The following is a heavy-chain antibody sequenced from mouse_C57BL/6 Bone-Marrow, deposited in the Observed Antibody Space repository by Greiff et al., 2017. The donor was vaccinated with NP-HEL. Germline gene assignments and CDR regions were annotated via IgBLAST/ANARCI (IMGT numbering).Heavy chain of an antibody. CDR2: IDPENGDT. CDR3: TCYGNYDFDV. V-gene: IGHV14-4*01. Sequence: VQLQQSGAELVRPGASVELSCTASGFNIKDDYMHWVKQRPEQGLEWIGWIDPENGDTEYASKFQGKATITADTSSNTAYLQLSSLTSEDTAVYYCTCYGNYDFDVWGTGTTVTVSS. D-gene: IGHD2-1*01. CDR1: GFNIKDDY. J-gene: IGHJ1*03.